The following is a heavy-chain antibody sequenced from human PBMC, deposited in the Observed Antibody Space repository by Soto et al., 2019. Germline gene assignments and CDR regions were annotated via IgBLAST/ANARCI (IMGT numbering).Heavy chain of an antibody. J-gene: IGHJ4*01. V-gene: IGHV3-48*02. Sequence: LRLSCAGSGLTFTTYNFNWVRQAPGKGLEWISFINPGSTTRHYADSVKGRFTISRDNAKNSLYLQMDSLTDADAAVYYCVGAWKGNSYGYCYWGHGALVTVSS. CDR1: GLTFTTYN. CDR3: VGAWKGNSYGYCY. D-gene: IGHD5-18*01. CDR2: INPGSTTR.